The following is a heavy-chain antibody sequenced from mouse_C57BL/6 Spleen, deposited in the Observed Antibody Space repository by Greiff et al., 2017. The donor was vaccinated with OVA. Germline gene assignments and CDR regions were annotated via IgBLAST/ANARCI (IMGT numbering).Heavy chain of an antibody. CDR2: IYPGDGDT. D-gene: IGHD2-5*01. Sequence: VQLQESGAELVKPGASVKIFCKASGYAFSRYWMNWVKQRPGKGLEWIGQIYPGDGDTNYHGKFKGKATLTADKASSTAYMQLSSLNSADSAVYYCARSCYSNNGNYAMDDWGQGTSVTVSS. CDR3: ARSCYSNNGNYAMDD. CDR1: GYAFSRYW. J-gene: IGHJ4*01. V-gene: IGHV1-80*01.